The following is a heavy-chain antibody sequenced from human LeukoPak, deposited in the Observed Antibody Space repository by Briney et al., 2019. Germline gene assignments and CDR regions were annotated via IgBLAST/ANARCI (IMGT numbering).Heavy chain of an antibody. CDR2: ISAYNGNT. CDR1: GYTFTSYG. CDR3: ARVEGYRSLFRYFDY. V-gene: IGHV1-18*01. D-gene: IGHD1-1*01. Sequence: ASVKVSRKASGYTFTSYGISWVRQAPGQGLEWMGWISAYNGNTNYAQKLQGRVTMTTDTSTSTAYMELRSLRSDDTAVYYCARVEGYRSLFRYFDYWGQGTLVTVSS. J-gene: IGHJ4*02.